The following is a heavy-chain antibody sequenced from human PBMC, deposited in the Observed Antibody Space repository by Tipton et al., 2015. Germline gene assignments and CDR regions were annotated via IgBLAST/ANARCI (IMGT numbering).Heavy chain of an antibody. CDR1: GFSISNYW. V-gene: IGHV3-7*01. CDR2: VKQDGSEK. J-gene: IGHJ4*02. D-gene: IGHD5/OR15-5a*01. Sequence: SLRLSCAVSGFSISNYWMSWVRQAPGKGLEWMANVKQDGSEKYYADSVRGRFTISRDNAKNSVYLQLNSLRDDDTAVYYCARGRGVYTIYFDSWAREVWSPSPQ. CDR3: ARGRGVYTIYFDS.